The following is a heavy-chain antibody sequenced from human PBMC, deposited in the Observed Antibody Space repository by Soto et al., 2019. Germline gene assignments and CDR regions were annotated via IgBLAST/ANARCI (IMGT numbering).Heavy chain of an antibody. V-gene: IGHV3-48*02. J-gene: IGHJ6*02. Sequence: GGPLRLSCAASGFTFSDYSMNWVRQAPGKGLDWVSYIGSGGSMYYADSVKGRFTISRDNAKNSLYLQMNSLRDEDTAVYYCAKGGSMDVWGQGTTVTVSS. CDR2: IGSGGSM. CDR3: AKGGSMDV. CDR1: GFTFSDYS.